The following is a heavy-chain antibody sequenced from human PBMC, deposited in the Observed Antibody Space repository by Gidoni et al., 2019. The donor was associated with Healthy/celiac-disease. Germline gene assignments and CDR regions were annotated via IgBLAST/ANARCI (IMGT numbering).Heavy chain of an antibody. CDR2: INHSGST. J-gene: IGHJ4*02. D-gene: IGHD1-26*01. CDR1: GGSFCGYY. CDR3: ARVSVQGRKVSGSPLR. Sequence: QVQLQQWGAGLLKPSETLSLTCAVSGGSFCGYYWSWIRQPPGKGLEWIGEINHSGSTNYNPSLKSRVTISVDTSKNQFSLKLSSVTAADTAVYYCARVSVQGRKVSGSPLRWGQGTLVTVSS. V-gene: IGHV4-34*01.